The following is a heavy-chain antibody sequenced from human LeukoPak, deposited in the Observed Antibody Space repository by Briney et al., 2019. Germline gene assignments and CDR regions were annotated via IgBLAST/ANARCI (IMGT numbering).Heavy chain of an antibody. CDR2: INHSGST. J-gene: IGHJ6*03. D-gene: IGHD3-10*01. CDR3: AREAGVKYYYGSGSYLPSYYMDV. CDR1: GGSFSGYY. V-gene: IGHV4-34*01. Sequence: SETLSLTCAVYGGSFSGYYWSWIRQPPGKGLEWIGEINHSGSTNYNPSLKSRVTISVDTSKNQFSLKLSSVTAADTAVYYCAREAGVKYYYGSGSYLPSYYMDVWGKGTTVTVSS.